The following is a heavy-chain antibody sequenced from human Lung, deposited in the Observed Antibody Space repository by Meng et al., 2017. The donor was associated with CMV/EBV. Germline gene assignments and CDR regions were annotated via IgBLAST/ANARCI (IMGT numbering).Heavy chain of an antibody. Sequence: QVQLRGSGPALVKPSATLSTPCAGSGDSITNHNWWAWVRQPPGKGLEWIGEIPHRGSSAYNPSLKSRVSMSIDKSKNQFSLKLTSVTAADTAVYHCLRRSGGSVWGQGTLVTVSS. V-gene: IGHV4-4*02. CDR2: IPHRGSS. D-gene: IGHD3-10*01. CDR3: LRRSGGSV. J-gene: IGHJ1*01. CDR1: GDSITNHNW.